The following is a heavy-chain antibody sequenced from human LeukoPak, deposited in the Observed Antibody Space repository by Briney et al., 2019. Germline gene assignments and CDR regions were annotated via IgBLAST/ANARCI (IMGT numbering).Heavy chain of an antibody. CDR2: IIPIFGTA. D-gene: IGHD1-26*01. V-gene: IGHV1-69*05. CDR3: ARTKSLVGATYFDY. CDR1: GGTFSSYA. Sequence: GAPVKVSCKASGGTFSSYAISWVRQAPGQGLEWVGRIIPIFGTANYAQKFQGRVTITTDESTSTAYMELSSLRSEDTAVYYCARTKSLVGATYFDYWGQGTLVTVSS. J-gene: IGHJ4*02.